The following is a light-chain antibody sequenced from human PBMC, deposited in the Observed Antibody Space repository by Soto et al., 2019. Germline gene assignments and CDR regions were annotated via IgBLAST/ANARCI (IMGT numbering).Light chain of an antibody. Sequence: EVVLTQSPATLSLSPGERATLSCRASENVRTFVDWYQQKPGQAPRLLIYGASNRATGIPARFSGSGSGTDFTLTISNLEPEDFAVYYCQQRTDRPPWTFGQGTKVESK. J-gene: IGKJ1*01. CDR2: GAS. V-gene: IGKV3-11*01. CDR1: ENVRTF. CDR3: QQRTDRPPWT.